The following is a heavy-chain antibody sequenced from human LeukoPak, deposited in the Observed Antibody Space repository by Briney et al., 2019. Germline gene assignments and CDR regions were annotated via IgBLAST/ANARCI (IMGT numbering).Heavy chain of an antibody. CDR1: GYTLTELS. CDR3: ATASSGYYPFGY. D-gene: IGHD3-22*01. V-gene: IGHV1-24*01. CDR2: FDPEDGET. Sequence: ASVKVSCKVSGYTLTELSMHWVRQAPGKGLEWMGGFDPEDGETIYAQKFQGRVTMTEDTSTDTAYMELSSLRSEDTAVYYCATASSGYYPFGYWGQGTLVTVSS. J-gene: IGHJ4*02.